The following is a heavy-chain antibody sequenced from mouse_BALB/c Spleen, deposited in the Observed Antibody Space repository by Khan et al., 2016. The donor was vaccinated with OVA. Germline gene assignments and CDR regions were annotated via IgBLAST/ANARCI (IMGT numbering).Heavy chain of an antibody. J-gene: IGHJ3*01. V-gene: IGHV1-7*01. CDR3: TNHGNSSACFTY. D-gene: IGHD1-1*01. Sequence: VQLQQSGAELAKPGASVKMSCKASGYTFTSYWMHWVKQRPGQGLEWIGYINTSSDYTEYNQKFKEQVTLTADKSSSTAYMQLTSLTYEDSAVYYSTNHGNSSACFTYWGQGTLVTVSA. CDR1: GYTFTSYW. CDR2: INTSSDYT.